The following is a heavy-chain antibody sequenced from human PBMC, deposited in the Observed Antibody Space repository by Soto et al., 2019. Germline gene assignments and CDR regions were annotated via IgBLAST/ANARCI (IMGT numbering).Heavy chain of an antibody. V-gene: IGHV3-30*03. CDR2: ISYGGSNK. CDR1: GIAFNTHA. Sequence: GGSPRLSGAASGIAFNTHAMHWVRHAPGKGLEWLAVISYGGSNKYYADSVRGRFTISRDNSEHTLFMQMSSLRPEDTAVYYCARGPRSCSSTSCYTIDYWGQGTMVTVSS. CDR3: ARGPRSCSSTSCYTIDY. J-gene: IGHJ4*02. D-gene: IGHD2-2*02.